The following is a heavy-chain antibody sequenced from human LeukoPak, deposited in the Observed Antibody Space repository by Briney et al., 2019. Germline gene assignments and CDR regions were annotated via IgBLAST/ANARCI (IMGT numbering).Heavy chain of an antibody. CDR1: GITFSSYT. CDR2: ISSSSSYI. D-gene: IGHD6-13*01. CDR3: ARGAGGSSWYLNYYYYYYMDV. Sequence: GGSLRLSCAASGITFSSYTMNWVRQAPGKGLEWVSSISSSSSYIYYADSVKGRFTISRDNAKNSLYLQMNSLRAEDTAVYYCARGAGGSSWYLNYYYYYYMDVWGKGTTVTISS. V-gene: IGHV3-21*01. J-gene: IGHJ6*03.